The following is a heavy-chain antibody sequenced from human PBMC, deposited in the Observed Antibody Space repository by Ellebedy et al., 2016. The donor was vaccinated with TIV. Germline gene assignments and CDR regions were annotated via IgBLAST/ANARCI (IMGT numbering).Heavy chain of an antibody. CDR1: GFTFSSYA. D-gene: IGHD5-12*01. V-gene: IGHV3-23*01. CDR2: ISGSGGST. Sequence: GESLKISXAASGFTFSSYAMSWVRKAPGKGLEWVSAISGSGGSTYYADSVKGRFTISRDNSKNTLYLQMNSLRAEDTAVYYCARDYGGYNLGALDYWGQGTLVTVSS. CDR3: ARDYGGYNLGALDY. J-gene: IGHJ4*02.